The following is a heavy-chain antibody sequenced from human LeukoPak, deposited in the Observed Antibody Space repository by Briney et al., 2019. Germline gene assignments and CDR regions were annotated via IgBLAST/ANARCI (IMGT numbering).Heavy chain of an antibody. CDR2: IPNDGSKT. V-gene: IGHV3-30-3*02. D-gene: IGHD5-18*01. Sequence: PGGSLRLSCAASGFSFSSYAMHWVRQAPGKGLGWVAAIPNDGSKTYYADSVKGRFTISRDNSKNTLYLQMNSLRAEDTAVYYCANERGYNYGYSFDYWGQGTLVTVSS. J-gene: IGHJ4*02. CDR1: GFSFSSYA. CDR3: ANERGYNYGYSFDY.